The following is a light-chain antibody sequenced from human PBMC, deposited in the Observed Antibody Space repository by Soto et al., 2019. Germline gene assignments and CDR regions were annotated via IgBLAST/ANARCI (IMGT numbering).Light chain of an antibody. Sequence: EIVLTQSPATLSLSPGERTTLSCRASQSVSSYLAWYQQKPGQAPRRLIYDAANRSTGIPARFSGSGSGTDFTLTISSLEPEDFAVYYCQQRSNWPPALTFGGGNKVEIK. J-gene: IGKJ4*01. V-gene: IGKV3-11*01. CDR1: QSVSSY. CDR3: QQRSNWPPALT. CDR2: DAA.